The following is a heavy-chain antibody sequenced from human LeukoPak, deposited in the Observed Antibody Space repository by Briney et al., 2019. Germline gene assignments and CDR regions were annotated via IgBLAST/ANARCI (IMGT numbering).Heavy chain of an antibody. CDR2: IHYTGTT. J-gene: IGHJ3*02. CDR1: GGSISSYY. D-gene: IGHD1-26*01. CDR3: ATNRVGTYDRPFDI. Sequence: SETLSLTCTVSGGSISSYYWSWIRQPPGKGLEWIGDIHYTGTTKYNPSVKSRVTISIDTSKNQFSLELSPVTATDTAVYFCATNRVGTYDRPFDIWGQGTMVTVSS. V-gene: IGHV4-59*08.